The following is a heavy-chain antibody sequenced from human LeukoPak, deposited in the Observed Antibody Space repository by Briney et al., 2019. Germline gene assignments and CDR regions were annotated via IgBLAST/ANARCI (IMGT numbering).Heavy chain of an antibody. CDR1: GFTFDDYA. CDR2: ISWNSGSI. CDR3: AKDTGYDFWSGLPTFQH. D-gene: IGHD3-3*01. V-gene: IGHV3-9*01. Sequence: GRSLRLSCAASGFTFDDYAMHWVRQAPGKGLEWVSGISWNSGSIGYADSVKGRLTISRDNAKNSLYLQMNSLRAEDTALYYCAKDTGYDFWSGLPTFQHWGQGTLVTVSS. J-gene: IGHJ1*01.